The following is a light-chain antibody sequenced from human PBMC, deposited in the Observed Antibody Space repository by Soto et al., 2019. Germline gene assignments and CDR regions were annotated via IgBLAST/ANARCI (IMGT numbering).Light chain of an antibody. CDR1: QNINTW. J-gene: IGKJ1*01. Sequence: DIQMTQSPSTVSASVGDRVTITCRASQNINTWLAWYQQKPGKAPKLLILKASSLESGVPSRFSGSGSGTEFTLTISSLQHDDLETYSCQQYNNYFWALGQGTKVDIK. V-gene: IGKV1-5*03. CDR3: QQYNNYFWA. CDR2: KAS.